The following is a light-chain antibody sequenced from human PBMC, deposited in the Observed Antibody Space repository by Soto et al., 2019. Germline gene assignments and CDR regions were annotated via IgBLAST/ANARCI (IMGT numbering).Light chain of an antibody. CDR2: LNSDGSH. CDR1: SGHSSYA. V-gene: IGLV4-69*01. CDR3: QTWGAGIHV. Sequence: QLVLTQSPSASASLGASVKLTCTLSSGHSSYAIAWHQQQPEKGPRYLMKLNSDGSHSKGDGIPDRFSGSRSGAERYLIISSLQSEDEADYYCQTWGAGIHVFGTGTKVTVL. J-gene: IGLJ1*01.